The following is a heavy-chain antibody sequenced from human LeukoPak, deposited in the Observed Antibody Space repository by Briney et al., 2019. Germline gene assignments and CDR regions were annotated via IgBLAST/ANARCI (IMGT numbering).Heavy chain of an antibody. Sequence: SGTLSLTCAVYGGSFSDYWWSWIRQPPGKGLEWIGEIYHSGSTNYNPSLKSRVTISVDKSKNQFSLKLSSVTAADTAVYYCARESGWYNFFDYWGQGTLVTVSS. V-gene: IGHV4-34*01. D-gene: IGHD6-19*01. CDR3: ARESGWYNFFDY. CDR2: IYHSGST. J-gene: IGHJ4*02. CDR1: GGSFSDYW.